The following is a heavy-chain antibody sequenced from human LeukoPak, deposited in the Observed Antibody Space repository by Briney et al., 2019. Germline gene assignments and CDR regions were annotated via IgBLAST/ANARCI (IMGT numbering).Heavy chain of an antibody. CDR2: FSATDGGT. CDR3: AKASSMVRGVITNYFDY. V-gene: IGHV3-23*01. D-gene: IGHD3-10*01. CDR1: GFIFSNYA. Sequence: GGSLRLSCAASGFIFSNYALSWVRQAPGKGPEWVSGFSATDGGTYYADSVRGRFTISRDNSKNTLYLQMTSLRAEDTAVYYCAKASSMVRGVITNYFDYWGQGTLVTVSS. J-gene: IGHJ4*02.